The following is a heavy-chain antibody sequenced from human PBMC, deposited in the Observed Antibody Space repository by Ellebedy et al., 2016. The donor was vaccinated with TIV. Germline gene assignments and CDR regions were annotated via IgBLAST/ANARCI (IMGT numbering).Heavy chain of an antibody. CDR3: ARVVWQQPVSYAFDI. Sequence: MPSETLSLTCTVSGGSISPYYWRWIRKPPGKGLEWIGYISYSWSTNYNPSLKSRVTISVDTSKNQFSLRLSSMTAADTAVYYCARVVWQQPVSYAFDIWGQGTMVTVSS. CDR2: ISYSWST. CDR1: GGSISPYY. J-gene: IGHJ3*02. V-gene: IGHV4-59*01. D-gene: IGHD6-13*01.